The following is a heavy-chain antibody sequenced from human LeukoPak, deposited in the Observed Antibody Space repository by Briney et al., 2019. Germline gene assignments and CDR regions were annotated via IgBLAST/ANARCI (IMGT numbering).Heavy chain of an antibody. V-gene: IGHV1-2*02. CDR2: INPNSGDT. CDR3: VRDGAFDI. CDR1: GYTFTGYY. Sequence: ASVKVSCTASGYTFTGYYMHWVRQAPGQGREWMGWINPNSGDTNYAQKFQGRVTMTRDTSISTAYMDLSRLRSDDTAVYYCVRDGAFDIWGQGTMVTVSS. J-gene: IGHJ3*02.